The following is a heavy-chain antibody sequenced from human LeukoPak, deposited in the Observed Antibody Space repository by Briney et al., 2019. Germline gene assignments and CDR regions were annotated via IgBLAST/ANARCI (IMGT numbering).Heavy chain of an antibody. CDR3: ARSPFSGDDDAFDI. V-gene: IGHV1-45*02. CDR1: GYTFTYRY. Sequence: GASVKVSCKASGYTFTYRYLHWVRQAPGQALEWMGWITPFNGNTNYAQQFQDRVTITMDRSRNTVYMELNSLRFEDTAMYYCARSPFSGDDDAFDIWGQGTMVTVSS. J-gene: IGHJ3*02. CDR2: ITPFNGNT. D-gene: IGHD5-12*01.